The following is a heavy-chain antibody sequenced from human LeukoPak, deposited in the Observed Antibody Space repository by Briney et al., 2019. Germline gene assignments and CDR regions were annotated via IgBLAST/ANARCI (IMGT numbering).Heavy chain of an antibody. D-gene: IGHD1-26*01. Sequence: SETLSLTCAVYGGSFSGYYWSWIRQPPGKGLEWIGEINHSGSTNYNPSLKSRVTISVDTSKNQFSLKLSSVTAADTAVYYCARPYSGSYFDYYGMDVWGQGTTVTVSS. V-gene: IGHV4-34*01. CDR1: GGSFSGYY. CDR2: INHSGST. CDR3: ARPYSGSYFDYYGMDV. J-gene: IGHJ6*02.